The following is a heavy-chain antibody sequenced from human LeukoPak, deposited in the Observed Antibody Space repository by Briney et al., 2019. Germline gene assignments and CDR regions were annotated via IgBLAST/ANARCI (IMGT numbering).Heavy chain of an antibody. Sequence: QSGGSLRLSCAASGFTVSSNYMSWVRQAPGRGLEWVSVIYSDGDTRYADSVKGRFTISRDNSKNTLYLQMNSLRAEDTALYYCARARGRGVISPYFDQWGQGSLVTDSS. CDR2: IYSDGDT. CDR3: ARARGRGVISPYFDQ. V-gene: IGHV3-66*01. D-gene: IGHD3-10*01. J-gene: IGHJ4*02. CDR1: GFTVSSNY.